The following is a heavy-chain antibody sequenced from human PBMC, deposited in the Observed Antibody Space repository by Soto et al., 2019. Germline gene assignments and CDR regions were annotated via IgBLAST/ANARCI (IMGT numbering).Heavy chain of an antibody. Sequence: VGSLRLSCAASGFTFSSYWMHWVRQAPGKGLVWVSRINSDGSSTSYADSVKGRFTISRDNAKNTLYLQMNSLRAEDTAVYYCARGVYYYDSSGHPNWFDPWGQGTLVTVSS. CDR1: GFTFSSYW. V-gene: IGHV3-74*01. CDR2: INSDGSST. D-gene: IGHD3-22*01. CDR3: ARGVYYYDSSGHPNWFDP. J-gene: IGHJ5*02.